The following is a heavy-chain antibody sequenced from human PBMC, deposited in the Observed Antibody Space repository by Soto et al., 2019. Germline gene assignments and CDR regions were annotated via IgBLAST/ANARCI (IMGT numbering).Heavy chain of an antibody. CDR1: GFTFSDYY. CDR3: AREGPYCSSTSCFERATFDY. D-gene: IGHD2-2*01. J-gene: IGHJ4*02. V-gene: IGHV3-11*01. Sequence: GGSLRLSCAASGFTFSDYYMSWIRQAPGKGLEWVSYISSSGSTIYYADSVKGRFTISRDNAKNSLYLQMNSLRAEDTAVYYCAREGPYCSSTSCFERATFDYWGQGTLVTVSS. CDR2: ISSSGSTI.